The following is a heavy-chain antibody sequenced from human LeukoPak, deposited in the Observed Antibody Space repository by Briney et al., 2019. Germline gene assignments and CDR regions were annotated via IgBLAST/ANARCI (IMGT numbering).Heavy chain of an antibody. V-gene: IGHV4-39*07. CDR2: IYYSGST. J-gene: IGHJ4*02. Sequence: SETLSLTCTVSGGSISSSSYYWGWIRQPPGQGLEWIGSIYYSGSTYYNPSLKSRVTISVDTSKNQFSLKLSSVTAADTAVYYCARGDVDTGFDYWGQGTLVTVSS. CDR3: ARGDVDTGFDY. CDR1: GGSISSSSYY. D-gene: IGHD5-18*01.